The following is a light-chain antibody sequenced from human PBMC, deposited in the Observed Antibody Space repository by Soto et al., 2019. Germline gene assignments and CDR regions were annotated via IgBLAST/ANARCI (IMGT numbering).Light chain of an antibody. Sequence: EIVMTQSPATLSVSPGERATLSCRASQGVNSNLAWYQQKPGQAPRLLIYGASTRATGIPARFSGSGSGTEFTLTISSPQSEDFAVYYCQQYNNWPPWTFGQGTKVDIK. V-gene: IGKV3-15*01. J-gene: IGKJ1*01. CDR3: QQYNNWPPWT. CDR2: GAS. CDR1: QGVNSN.